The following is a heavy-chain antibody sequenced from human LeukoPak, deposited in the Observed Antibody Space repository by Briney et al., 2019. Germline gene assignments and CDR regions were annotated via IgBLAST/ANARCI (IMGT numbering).Heavy chain of an antibody. CDR1: GFTFSSYG. CDR3: AKVDYLGESAAGYYFDY. J-gene: IGHJ4*02. D-gene: IGHD6-13*01. V-gene: IGHV3-30*18. CDR2: ISYDGSNK. Sequence: GGSLRLSCAASGFTFSSYGMHWVRQAPGKGLEWVAVISYDGSNKYYADSVKGGFTISRDNSKNTLYLQMNSLRAEDTAVYYCAKVDYLGESAAGYYFDYWGQGTLVTVSS.